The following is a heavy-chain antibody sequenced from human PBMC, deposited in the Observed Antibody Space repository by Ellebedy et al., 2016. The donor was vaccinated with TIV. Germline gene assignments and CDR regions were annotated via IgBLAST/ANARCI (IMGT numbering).Heavy chain of an antibody. CDR1: GYTFPSYG. V-gene: IGHV1-18*01. Sequence: ASVKVSCXASGYTFPSYGISWVRQAPGQGLEWMGWISVYNGNTNYAQNFQGRVTMTRDTSTSTAYLELRSLRSGDTAVYYCAREGEKGYGGTRGGHYFYGIDLWGQGTTVTVSS. J-gene: IGHJ6*02. D-gene: IGHD4-23*01. CDR3: AREGEKGYGGTRGGHYFYGIDL. CDR2: ISVYNGNT.